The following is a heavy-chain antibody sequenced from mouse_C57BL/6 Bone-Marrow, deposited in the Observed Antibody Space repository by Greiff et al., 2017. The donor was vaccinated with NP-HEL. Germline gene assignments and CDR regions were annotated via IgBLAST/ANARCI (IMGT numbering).Heavy chain of an antibody. J-gene: IGHJ3*01. V-gene: IGHV5-4*01. CDR1: GFTFSSYA. CDR3: AREKGKRDFAY. CDR2: ISDGGSYT. Sequence: VESGGGLVKPGGSLKLSCAASGFTFSSYAMSWVRQTPEKRLEWVATISDGGSYTYYPDNVKGRFTISRDNAKNNLYLQMSHLKSEDTAMYYCAREKGKRDFAYWGQGTLVTVSA.